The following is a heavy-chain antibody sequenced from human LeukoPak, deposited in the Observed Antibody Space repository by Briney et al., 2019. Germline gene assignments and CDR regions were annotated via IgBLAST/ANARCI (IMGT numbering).Heavy chain of an antibody. CDR3: ARVITIFGVVIYYGMDV. D-gene: IGHD3-3*01. CDR2: ISSSSSYT. V-gene: IGHV3-11*06. CDR1: GFTFSDYY. Sequence: GGSLRLSCAASGFTFSDYYMSWIRQAPGKGLEWVSYISSSSSYTNYADSVKGRFTISRDNAKNSLYLQMNCLRAEDTAVYYCARVITIFGVVIYYGMDVWGQGTTVTVSS. J-gene: IGHJ6*02.